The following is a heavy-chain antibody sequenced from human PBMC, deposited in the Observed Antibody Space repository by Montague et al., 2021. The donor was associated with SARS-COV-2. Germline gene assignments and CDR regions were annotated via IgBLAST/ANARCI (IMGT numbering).Heavy chain of an antibody. CDR3: ARLNSHITIFGVVSSRVFDY. J-gene: IGHJ4*02. Sequence: SETLSLTCTVSGGSISSSSNYWGWIRQPPGKGLEWIGNIYYSGSTYYNPSLKSRVTISVDTSMNQFSLKLSSVTAADTAVYYCARLNSHITIFGVVSSRVFDYWGQGTLVTVSS. CDR2: IYYSGST. CDR1: GGSISSSSNY. V-gene: IGHV4-39*01. D-gene: IGHD3-3*01.